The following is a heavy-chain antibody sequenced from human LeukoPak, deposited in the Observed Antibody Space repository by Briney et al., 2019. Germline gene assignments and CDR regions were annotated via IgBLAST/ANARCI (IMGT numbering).Heavy chain of an antibody. D-gene: IGHD4-17*01. J-gene: IGHJ4*02. Sequence: ASVKVSCKASGYSFSIYGITWARQAPGQGLEYLGWISASDGATNYAQKVQDRVTMTTDTSTSTAYLELRSLRSEDTAVYYCARCGAAVTTHFSHWGQGTLVTVSS. CDR2: ISASDGAT. CDR3: ARCGAAVTTHFSH. V-gene: IGHV1-18*01. CDR1: GYSFSIYG.